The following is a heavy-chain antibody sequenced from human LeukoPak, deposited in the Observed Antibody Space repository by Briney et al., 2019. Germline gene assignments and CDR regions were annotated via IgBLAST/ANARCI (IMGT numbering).Heavy chain of an antibody. V-gene: IGHV3-74*03. J-gene: IGHJ4*02. Sequence: GGSLRLSCAASGFTFSTYWMHWVRQAPGKGLTWVSRINSDGSSTTYADSVKGRFTISRDNAKNTLFLQMNSLRAEDTAVYYCARVRGYDTSDYDYWGQGTLVTVSS. D-gene: IGHD3-22*01. CDR3: ARVRGYDTSDYDY. CDR1: GFTFSTYW. CDR2: INSDGSST.